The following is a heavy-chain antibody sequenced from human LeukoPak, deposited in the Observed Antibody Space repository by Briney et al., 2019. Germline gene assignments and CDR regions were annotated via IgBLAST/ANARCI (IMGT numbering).Heavy chain of an antibody. J-gene: IGHJ4*02. D-gene: IGHD4-17*01. V-gene: IGHV3-48*01. Sequence: PGGSLRLSCAASGFTFSSYSVNWVRQAPGKGLEWVSFISSNSSTKYYADSVKGRFTISRDNAKNSLYLQMNSLRAEDTAVYYCARGWPYGDYVGRYFDYWGQGTLVTVSS. CDR3: ARGWPYGDYVGRYFDY. CDR2: ISSNSSTK. CDR1: GFTFSSYS.